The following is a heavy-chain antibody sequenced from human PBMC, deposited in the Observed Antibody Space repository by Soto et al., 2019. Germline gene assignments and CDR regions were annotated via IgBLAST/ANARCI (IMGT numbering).Heavy chain of an antibody. V-gene: IGHV1-2*02. CDR1: GYTFTGYY. D-gene: IGHD3-3*01. CDR2: INPNSGGT. CDR3: ARGRRGPTIFGVVIKLYNWFDP. Sequence: ASVKVSCKASGYTFTGYYMHWVRQAPGQGLEWIGWINPNSGGTNYAQKFQGRVTMTRNTSISTAYMELSSLRSEDTAVYYCARGRRGPTIFGVVIKLYNWFDPWGQGTLVTVSS. J-gene: IGHJ5*02.